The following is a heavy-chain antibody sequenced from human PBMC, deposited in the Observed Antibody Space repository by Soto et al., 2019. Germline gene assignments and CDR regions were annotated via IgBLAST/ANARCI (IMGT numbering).Heavy chain of an antibody. CDR3: AKAAQNGDPFDL. CDR1: GFTFSRFG. V-gene: IGHV3-30*18. CDR2: ISFDGRNK. J-gene: IGHJ3*01. Sequence: QGQLVESGGGVVQPGRSLRLSCAASGFTFSRFGMNWVRQAPGKGLEWVAVISFDGRNKFYADSVKDRFTISRDNSRNTVHLQMNSLRPDDTAVYFCAKAAQNGDPFDLWGQATMVAVS. D-gene: IGHD2-8*01.